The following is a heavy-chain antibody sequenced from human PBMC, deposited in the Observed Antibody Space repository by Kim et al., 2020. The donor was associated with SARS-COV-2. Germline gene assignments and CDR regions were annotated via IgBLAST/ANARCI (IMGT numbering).Heavy chain of an antibody. Sequence: SVKVSCKASGGTFSSYAISWVRQAPGQGLEWMGGIIPIFGTANYAQKFQGRVTITADESTSTAYMELSSLRSEDTAVYYCARFQVVPADRYYYYYYGMDVWGQGTTVTVSS. D-gene: IGHD2-2*01. J-gene: IGHJ6*02. CDR1: GGTFSSYA. V-gene: IGHV1-69*13. CDR2: IIPIFGTA. CDR3: ARFQVVPADRYYYYYYGMDV.